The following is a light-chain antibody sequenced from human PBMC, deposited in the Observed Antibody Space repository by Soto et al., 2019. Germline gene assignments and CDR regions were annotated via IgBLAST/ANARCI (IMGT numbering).Light chain of an antibody. CDR3: SSYTSSSTLG. J-gene: IGLJ1*01. V-gene: IGLV2-14*01. Sequence: QSALTQPASVSGSPGQSITISCTGTSSDVGGYNYVSWYQQHPGKAPKLMIYEVSNRPSGVSNRFSGSKSGNTASLTISGLQAEDEDDYYCSSYTSSSTLGFGTGTKGTVL. CDR1: SSDVGGYNY. CDR2: EVS.